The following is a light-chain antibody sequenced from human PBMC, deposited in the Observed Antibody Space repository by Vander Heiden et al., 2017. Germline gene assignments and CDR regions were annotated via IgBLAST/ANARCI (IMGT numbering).Light chain of an antibody. J-gene: IGLJ3*02. CDR3: CSFTSRSSLV. CDR1: SSDVGGYNY. V-gene: IGLV2-14*01. CDR2: EVS. Sequence: QSALTQPASVSGSPGQSITISCTGTSSDVGGYNYVSWYQQHPGRTPKLIIYEVSNRPSGVSYRFSGSKSGNTASLTISGLQAEDEADYYRCSFTSRSSLVFGGGTKLTVL.